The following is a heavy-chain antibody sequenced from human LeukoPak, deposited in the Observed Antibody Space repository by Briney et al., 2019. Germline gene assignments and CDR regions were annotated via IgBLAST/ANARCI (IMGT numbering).Heavy chain of an antibody. Sequence: HPGGSLRLSCAASGFTFSSYAMSWVRLAPGKGLEWVSAISGSGGSTYYADSVKGRFTISRDNSKNTLYLQMNSLRAEDTAVYYCAKDHYYGSGSPDYWGQGTLVTVSS. D-gene: IGHD3-10*01. CDR1: GFTFSSYA. J-gene: IGHJ4*02. CDR2: ISGSGGST. V-gene: IGHV3-23*01. CDR3: AKDHYYGSGSPDY.